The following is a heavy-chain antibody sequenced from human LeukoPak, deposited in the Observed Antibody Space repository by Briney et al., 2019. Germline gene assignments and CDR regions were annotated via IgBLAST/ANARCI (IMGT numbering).Heavy chain of an antibody. Sequence: PGGSLRLSCAVSGFTLSRNAMTWVRQAPGKGLEWVSGISGSGGSIRYADSVKGRFIISRDNSKNTLYLQMNSLRAEDTAVYYCAKGGDGYNYYFDYWGQETLVTVSS. V-gene: IGHV3-23*01. CDR1: GFTLSRNA. D-gene: IGHD5-24*01. CDR2: ISGSGGSI. CDR3: AKGGDGYNYYFDY. J-gene: IGHJ4*02.